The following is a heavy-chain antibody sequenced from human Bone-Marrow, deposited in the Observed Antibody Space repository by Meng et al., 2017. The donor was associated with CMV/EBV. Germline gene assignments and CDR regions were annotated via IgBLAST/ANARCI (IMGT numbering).Heavy chain of an antibody. D-gene: IGHD2-2*02. CDR2: IYYSGST. V-gene: IGHV4-59*01. CDR3: AREVCSSTYCYTGY. CDR1: GGSISSYY. J-gene: IGHJ4*02. Sequence: SETLSLTCTVSGGSISSYYWSWIRQPPGKGLEWIGYIYYSGSTTYNPSLKSRVTISVDTSKNQFSLKLSSVTAADTAVYYCAREVCSSTYCYTGYWGQGTLVTVSS.